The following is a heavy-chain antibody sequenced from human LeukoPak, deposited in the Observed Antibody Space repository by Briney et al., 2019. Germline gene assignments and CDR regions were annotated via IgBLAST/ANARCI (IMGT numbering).Heavy chain of an antibody. J-gene: IGHJ6*03. CDR2: ITSGTRT. V-gene: IGHV3-23*01. D-gene: IGHD5-12*01. CDR1: GFTFSSHG. Sequence: GGTLRLSCVASGFTFSSHGMNWVRQAPGKGLEWVSGITSGTRTYYADSVKGRFTISRDNSKNTLYLQMNSLRAEDTAVYYCAKYIVATPGDYYYYYMDVWGKGTTVTISS. CDR3: AKYIVATPGDYYYYYMDV.